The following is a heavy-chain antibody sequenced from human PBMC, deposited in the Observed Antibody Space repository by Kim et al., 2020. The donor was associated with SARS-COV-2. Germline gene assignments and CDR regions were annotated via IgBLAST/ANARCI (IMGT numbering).Heavy chain of an antibody. CDR1: GFTFSSYA. J-gene: IGHJ4*02. CDR2: ISDFGGST. Sequence: GGSLRLSCAASGFTFSSYAMTWVRQAPGKGLDWVSSISDFGGSTHYADSVMGRFIISRDNSKNTVYLDMDSLRGEDTAVYYCARNCFGSGSPLCYWGQG. D-gene: IGHD3-10*01. CDR3: ARNCFGSGSPLCY. V-gene: IGHV3-23*01.